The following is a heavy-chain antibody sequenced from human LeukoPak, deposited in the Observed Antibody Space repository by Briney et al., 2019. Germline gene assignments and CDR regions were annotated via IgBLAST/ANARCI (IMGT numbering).Heavy chain of an antibody. CDR3: ARDLYVGGRGPVGLYYYYYGMDV. J-gene: IGHJ6*02. CDR2: IYSGGST. Sequence: AGGSLRLSCAASGFTVSSNYMSWVRQAPGKGLEWVSVIYSGGSTYYADSVKGRFTISRDNSKNTLYLQMNSLRAEDTAVYYCARDLYVGGRGPVGLYYYYYGMDVWGQGTTVTVSS. CDR1: GFTVSSNY. D-gene: IGHD2-2*02. V-gene: IGHV3-53*01.